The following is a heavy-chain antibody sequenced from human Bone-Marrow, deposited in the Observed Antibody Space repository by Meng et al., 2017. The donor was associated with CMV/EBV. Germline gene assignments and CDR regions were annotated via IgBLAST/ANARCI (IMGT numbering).Heavy chain of an antibody. CDR2: INHSGST. V-gene: IGHV4-34*01. CDR1: GGSFSGYY. CDR3: ATVGLGMNWFDP. J-gene: IGHJ5*02. Sequence: QVQLQQWGAGLLKPSETLSLTCAVYGGSFSGYYWSWIRQPPGKGLEWIGEINHSGSTNYNPSLKSRVTISVDTSKNQFSLKLSSVTAADTAVYYCATVGLGMNWFDPWGQGTLVTVSS.